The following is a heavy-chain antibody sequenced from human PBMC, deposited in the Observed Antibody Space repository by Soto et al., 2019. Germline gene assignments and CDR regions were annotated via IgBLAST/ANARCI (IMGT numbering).Heavy chain of an antibody. V-gene: IGHV3-7*01. Sequence: PGGSLRLSCAASGFTFSRYWMTWVRQAPGKGLEWVANIKQDGSEEYYVDSVKGRFTISRDNAKNSLYLQMNSLRAEDTAVYYCAKDRGSATVCDYWGQGTLVTVSS. CDR1: GFTFSRYW. J-gene: IGHJ4*02. CDR3: AKDRGSATVCDY. CDR2: IKQDGSEE. D-gene: IGHD1-26*01.